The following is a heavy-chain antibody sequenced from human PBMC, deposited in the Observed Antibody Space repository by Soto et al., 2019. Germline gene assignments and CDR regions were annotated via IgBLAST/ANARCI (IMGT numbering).Heavy chain of an antibody. V-gene: IGHV3-21*01. CDR1: GFTFSSYS. J-gene: IGHJ6*02. CDR3: ASIIAAAGTDYYYYGMDV. CDR2: ISSSSSYI. D-gene: IGHD6-13*01. Sequence: GGSLRLSCAASGFTFSSYSMNWVRQAPGKGLEWVSSISSSSSYIYYADSVKGRFAISRDNAKNSLYLQMNSLRAEDTAVYYCASIIAAAGTDYYYYGMDVWGQGTMVTVSS.